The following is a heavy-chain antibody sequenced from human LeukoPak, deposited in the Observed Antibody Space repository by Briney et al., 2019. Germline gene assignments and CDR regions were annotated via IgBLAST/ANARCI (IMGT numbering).Heavy chain of an antibody. V-gene: IGHV3-48*03. D-gene: IGHD5-18*01. CDR2: ISSRASTI. CDR3: ARGRGIQLKYYFDH. J-gene: IGHJ4*01. Sequence: GGSLRLSCSASGFTFDFYDLNWVRQAPGKGLEWISYISSRASTIFYADSVKGRFYITRDNAKNSLYLQMNSLRAEDTAVYYCARGRGIQLKYYFDHWGHGTLVTGSS. CDR1: GFTFDFYD.